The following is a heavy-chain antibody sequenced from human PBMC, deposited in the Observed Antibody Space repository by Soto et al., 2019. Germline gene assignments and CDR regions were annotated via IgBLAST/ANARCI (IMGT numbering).Heavy chain of an antibody. CDR3: TRLVTGAMMH. D-gene: IGHD2-21*02. Sequence: GESLKISCKGYVYKFSTSWIVWVRQMPGKGLEWMGSIYPSDSDIRYNPSFEGQVTISADESITTAYLHWTNVKTSDTAIFYCTRLVTGAMMHWGQGTPVTVSS. J-gene: IGHJ1*01. CDR1: VYKFSTSW. V-gene: IGHV5-51*01. CDR2: IYPSDSDI.